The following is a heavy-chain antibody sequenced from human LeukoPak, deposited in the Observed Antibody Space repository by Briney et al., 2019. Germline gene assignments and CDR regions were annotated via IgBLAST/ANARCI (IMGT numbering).Heavy chain of an antibody. CDR3: ATDQVTHDAFDI. V-gene: IGHV1-24*01. J-gene: IGHJ3*02. D-gene: IGHD2-21*02. Sequence: ASVKVSCKVSGYTLTELSMHWVRQAPGKGLEWMGGFDPEDGETIYAQKFQGRVTMTEDTSTDTAYMELSSLRSENRAVYYCATDQVTHDAFDIWGQGTMVTVSS. CDR2: FDPEDGET. CDR1: GYTLTELS.